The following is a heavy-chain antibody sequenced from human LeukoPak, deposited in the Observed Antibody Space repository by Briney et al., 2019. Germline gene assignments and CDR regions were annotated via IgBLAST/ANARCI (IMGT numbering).Heavy chain of an antibody. Sequence: PGGSLRLSCEASGFTFSSYGMHWVRQAPGKGLEWVAVISYDGSNKYYADSVKGRFTISRDNSKNTLYLQMNSLRTEDTAVYYCARTRAAAGYSSFWFDPWGQGTPVTVSS. D-gene: IGHD6-13*01. CDR3: ARTRAAAGYSSFWFDP. CDR2: ISYDGSNK. CDR1: GFTFSSYG. V-gene: IGHV3-30*03. J-gene: IGHJ5*02.